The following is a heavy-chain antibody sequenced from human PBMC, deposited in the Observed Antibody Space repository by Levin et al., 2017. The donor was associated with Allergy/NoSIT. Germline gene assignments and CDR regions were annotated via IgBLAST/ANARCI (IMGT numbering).Heavy chain of an antibody. CDR1: GFTFSNYA. CDR2: TSDSGGST. D-gene: IGHD2-2*01. CDR3: AKDLSAVPAANYYYAMDV. J-gene: IGHJ6*02. Sequence: PTSETLSLTCAASGFTFSNYAMNWVRQAPGKGLEWVSGTSDSGGSTYYADSVKGRFTISRDNSKNTLYLQVNSLRAEDTALYYCAKDLSAVPAANYYYAMDVWGQGTTVTVSS. V-gene: IGHV3-23*01.